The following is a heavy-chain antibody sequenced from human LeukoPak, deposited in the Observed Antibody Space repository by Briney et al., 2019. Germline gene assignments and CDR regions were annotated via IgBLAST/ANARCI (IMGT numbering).Heavy chain of an antibody. CDR1: GFTFTSSA. CDR2: IVVGSGNT. CDR3: ARASSGWYGFDY. V-gene: IGHV1-58*02. J-gene: IGHJ4*02. D-gene: IGHD6-19*01. Sequence: SVKVSCKASGFTFTSSAMQWVRQARGQRLEWIGWIVVGSGNTNYAQKFQGRVTMTRDTSISTAYMELSRLRSDDTAVYYCARASSGWYGFDYWGQGTLVTVSS.